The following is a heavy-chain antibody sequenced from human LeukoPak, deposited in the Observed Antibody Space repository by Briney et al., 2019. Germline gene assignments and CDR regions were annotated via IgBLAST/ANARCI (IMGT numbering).Heavy chain of an antibody. D-gene: IGHD6-13*01. J-gene: IGHJ4*02. CDR1: GGSFSGYY. V-gene: IGHV4-34*01. Sequence: SETLSLTCAVYGGSFSGYYWSWIRQPPGKGLEWIGEINHSGSTNYNPSLKSRVTISVDTSKNQFSLKLSSVTAADTAVYYCARAGYSSSWYWGDWGQGTLVTVSS. CDR2: INHSGST. CDR3: ARAGYSSSWYWGD.